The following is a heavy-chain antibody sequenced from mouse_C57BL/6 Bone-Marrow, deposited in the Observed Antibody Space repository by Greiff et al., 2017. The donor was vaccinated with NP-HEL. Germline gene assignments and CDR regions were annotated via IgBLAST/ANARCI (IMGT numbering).Heavy chain of an antibody. D-gene: IGHD1-1*01. Sequence: LEESGPELAKPGASVKISCKASGYAFSSSWMNWVKQRPGKGLEWIGRIYPGDGDTNYNGKFKGKATLTADKSSSTAYMQLSSLTSEDSAVYFCARSSGSSSYAMDYWGQGTSVTVSS. CDR2: IYPGDGDT. CDR3: ARSSGSSSYAMDY. CDR1: GYAFSSSW. V-gene: IGHV1-82*01. J-gene: IGHJ4*01.